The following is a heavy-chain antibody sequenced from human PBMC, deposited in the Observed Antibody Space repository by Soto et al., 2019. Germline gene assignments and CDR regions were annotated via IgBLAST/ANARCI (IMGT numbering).Heavy chain of an antibody. CDR3: ARLIQLTMEVVIFDY. J-gene: IGHJ4*02. D-gene: IGHD3-22*01. CDR1: GASIDSTASY. CDR2: IHYSGST. V-gene: IGHV4-30-4*01. Sequence: PSETLSLTCTFSGASIDSTASYWSWVRQSPGQALEWIGSIHYSGSTYSKPSLKSRLTMSVDKSKNQSSLKLTSVTAADTAVYYCARLIQLTMEVVIFDYWGQGTLVT.